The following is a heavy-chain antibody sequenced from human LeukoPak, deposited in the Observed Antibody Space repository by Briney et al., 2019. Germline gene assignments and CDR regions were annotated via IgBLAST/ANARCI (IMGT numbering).Heavy chain of an antibody. J-gene: IGHJ4*02. CDR1: GFTFDDYA. CDR2: INWNGGDT. Sequence: GGSLRLSCAASGFTFDDYAMNWVRQGPGKGLEWVSGINWNGGDTAYADSVKGRFTISRDNAKNSLHLQMNSLRVEDTALYYCARVKGGVTTDYWGQGTLVTVSS. V-gene: IGHV3-20*04. CDR3: ARVKGGVTTDY. D-gene: IGHD3-16*01.